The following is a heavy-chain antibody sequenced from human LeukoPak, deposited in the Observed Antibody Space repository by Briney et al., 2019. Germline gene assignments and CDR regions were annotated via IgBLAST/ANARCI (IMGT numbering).Heavy chain of an antibody. J-gene: IGHJ3*02. CDR3: ARQGRTSMIVVLIEDAFDI. CDR1: GGSISSSSYY. Sequence: SETLSLTCTVSGGSISSSSYYWGWIRQPPGKGLECIGSIYYSGSTYYNPSLKSRVTISVDTSKNQFSLKLSSVTAADTAVYYCARQGRTSMIVVLIEDAFDIWGQGTMVTVSS. V-gene: IGHV4-39*01. D-gene: IGHD3-22*01. CDR2: IYYSGST.